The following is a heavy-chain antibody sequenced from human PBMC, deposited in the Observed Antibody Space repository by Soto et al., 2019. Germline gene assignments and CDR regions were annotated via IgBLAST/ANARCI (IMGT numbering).Heavy chain of an antibody. CDR3: ARDRGYR. CDR2: IYSGGST. V-gene: IGHV3-66*01. J-gene: IGHJ3*01. D-gene: IGHD5-12*01. Sequence: EVQLVESGGGLVQPGGSLRLSCAASGFSVGDNYMKWVRQAPGKGLEWVSLIYSGGSTFYADSVKGRFTISRDNSKNTLFLQMNNLRVDDTAVYYCARDRGYRWGQGTMDTVSA. CDR1: GFSVGDNY.